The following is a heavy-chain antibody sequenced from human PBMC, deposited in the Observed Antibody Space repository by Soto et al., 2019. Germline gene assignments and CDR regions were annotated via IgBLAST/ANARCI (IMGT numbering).Heavy chain of an antibody. J-gene: IGHJ4*02. Sequence: EVQLVQSGGDLVQPGGSLRLSCAASGFPFSTSWMDWVRQAPGRGPEWVANINEDGSQTYYVDSVKGRFTVSRDNAENSLYLQMNSLRVEDTAVYYCSRSLNYWGQGTLVTVSS. CDR2: INEDGSQT. CDR3: SRSLNY. CDR1: GFPFSTSW. V-gene: IGHV3-7*01.